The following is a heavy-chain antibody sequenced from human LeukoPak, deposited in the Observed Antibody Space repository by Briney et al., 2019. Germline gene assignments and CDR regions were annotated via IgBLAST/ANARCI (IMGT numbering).Heavy chain of an antibody. CDR2: IYYSGST. J-gene: IGHJ5*02. V-gene: IGHV4-39*01. CDR1: GVSISSSGYY. CDR3: ARHPRSIAVAVS. Sequence: SGTLSLTCTVSGVSISSSGYYWGWLRQPPGKGREWIASIYYSGSTYYNPSLKSRVTISVDTSKNQLPLKLSSLTAADTAVYYCARHPRSIAVAVSWGQGTLVTVSS. D-gene: IGHD6-19*01.